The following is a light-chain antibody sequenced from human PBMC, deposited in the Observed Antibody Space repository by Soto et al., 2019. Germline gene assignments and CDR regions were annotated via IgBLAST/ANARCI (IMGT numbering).Light chain of an antibody. CDR3: QQFNKWPWT. V-gene: IGKV3-15*01. Sequence: EIVMTQSPATLSVSPVERATLSCRASQTIGSDLAWYQQQPGQAPRLLIYGASTRATGIPARFSGSGSGTEFTLTISSLQSEDLAIYYCQQFNKWPWTFGQGTKVDI. J-gene: IGKJ1*01. CDR2: GAS. CDR1: QTIGSD.